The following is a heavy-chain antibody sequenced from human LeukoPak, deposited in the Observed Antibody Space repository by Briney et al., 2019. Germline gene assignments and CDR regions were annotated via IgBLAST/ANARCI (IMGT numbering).Heavy chain of an antibody. CDR2: MNPNSGNT. D-gene: IGHD5-18*01. J-gene: IGHJ4*02. V-gene: IGHV1-8*01. CDR3: ARYRGAYSYGSWYFDY. CDR1: GYTFTSYD. Sequence: ASVKVSCKASGYTFTSYDINWVRQATGQGLEWMGWMNPNSGNTGYAQKFQGRVTMTRNTSISTAYMELSSLRSEDSAVYYCARYRGAYSYGSWYFDYWGQGTLVTVSS.